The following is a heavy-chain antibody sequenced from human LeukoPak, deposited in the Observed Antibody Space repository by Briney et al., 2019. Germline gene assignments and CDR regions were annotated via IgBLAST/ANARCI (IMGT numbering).Heavy chain of an antibody. V-gene: IGHV1-2*02. Sequence: ASVKVSCKASGYTFTGYYMHWVRQAPGQGLEWMGWINPNSGGTNYAQKFQGRVTMTRDTSISTAYMELSRLRSDDTAMYYCARDKYSNYEFNWFDPWGQGTLVTVSS. CDR1: GYTFTGYY. J-gene: IGHJ5*02. CDR2: INPNSGGT. D-gene: IGHD4-11*01. CDR3: ARDKYSNYEFNWFDP.